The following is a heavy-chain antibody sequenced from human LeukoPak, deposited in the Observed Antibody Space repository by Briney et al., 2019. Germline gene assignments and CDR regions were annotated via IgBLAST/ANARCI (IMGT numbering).Heavy chain of an antibody. CDR2: MNPNSGNT. D-gene: IGHD6-19*01. V-gene: IGHV1-8*01. J-gene: IGHJ5*02. CDR3: ARKPYSSGWDAWFDP. CDR1: GYTFTSYD. Sequence: ASVKVSCKASGYTFTSYDINWVRQATGQGLEWMGWMNPNSGNTGYAQKFQGRVTMTRNTSISTAYMELSSLRSEDTAVYYCARKPYSSGWDAWFDPWGQGTLVTVSS.